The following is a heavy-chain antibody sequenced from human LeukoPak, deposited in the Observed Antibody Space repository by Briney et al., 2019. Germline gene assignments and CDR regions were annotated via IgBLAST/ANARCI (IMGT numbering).Heavy chain of an antibody. CDR3: AREIGYCSGGRCYSADY. J-gene: IGHJ4*02. D-gene: IGHD2-15*01. CDR2: IIPIFGTA. CDR1: GGTFSSYA. V-gene: IGHV1-69*01. Sequence: ASVRVSCKASGGTFSSYAISWVRQAPGQGLEWMGGIIPIFGTANYAQKFQGRVTITADESTSTAYMELSSLRSEDTAVYYCAREIGYCSGGRCYSADYWGQGTLDSVSS.